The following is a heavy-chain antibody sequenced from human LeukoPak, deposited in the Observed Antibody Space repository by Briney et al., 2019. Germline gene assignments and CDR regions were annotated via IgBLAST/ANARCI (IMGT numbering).Heavy chain of an antibody. V-gene: IGHV3-9*01. CDR2: ISWNSGSI. CDR1: GFTFDDYA. D-gene: IGHD5-24*01. J-gene: IGHJ4*02. CDR3: AKGIRRDGTAGHDY. Sequence: GGSLRLSCAASGFTFDDYAMHWVRQAPGKGLEWVSGISWNSGSIGYADSVKGRFTISRDNAKNSLYLQMNSLRAEDTALYYCAKGIRRDGTAGHDYWGQGTLVTVSS.